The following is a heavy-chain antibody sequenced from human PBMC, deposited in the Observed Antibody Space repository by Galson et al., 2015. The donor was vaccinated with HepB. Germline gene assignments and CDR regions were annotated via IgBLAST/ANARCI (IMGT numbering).Heavy chain of an antibody. J-gene: IGHJ4*02. CDR2: IKHTGTT. CDR3: ARVGVSKFGGALVVPYYFDY. CDR1: GFPFSSYA. D-gene: IGHD3-16*02. V-gene: IGHV4-34*01. Sequence: LRLSCAGPGFPFSSYAMSWVRQPPGKGLEWIGEIKHTGTTNYQPSLKSRVTISVDTSKNEFSLRLSSLTAADTAVYYCARVGVSKFGGALVVPYYFDYWGQGTLVTVSS.